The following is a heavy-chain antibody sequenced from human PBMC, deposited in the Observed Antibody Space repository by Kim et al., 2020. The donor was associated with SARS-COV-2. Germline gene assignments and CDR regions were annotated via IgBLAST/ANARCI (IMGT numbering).Heavy chain of an antibody. V-gene: IGHV1-18*01. J-gene: IGHJ4*02. D-gene: IGHD5-12*01. CDR2: NT. CDR3: ARDGGGSLDY. Sequence: NTNYAHKLQGRVTMTTDSATSAAYRELRSLRSDDTAVYYCARDGGGSLDYWGQGTLVTVSS.